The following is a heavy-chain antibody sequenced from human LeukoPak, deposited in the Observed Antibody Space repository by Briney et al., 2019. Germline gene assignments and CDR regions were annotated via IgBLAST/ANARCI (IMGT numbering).Heavy chain of an antibody. CDR1: GGSISSYY. CDR3: TRILGSYYFDY. J-gene: IGHJ4*02. V-gene: IGHV4-59*01. D-gene: IGHD3-10*01. CDR2: IYYSGST. Sequence: PSETLSLTCTVSGGSISSYYWSWIRQPPGKGLEWIGYIYYSGSTNYNPSLKSRVTISVDTSKNQFSLKLSSVTAADTAVYYCTRILGSYYFDYWSQGTLVTVSS.